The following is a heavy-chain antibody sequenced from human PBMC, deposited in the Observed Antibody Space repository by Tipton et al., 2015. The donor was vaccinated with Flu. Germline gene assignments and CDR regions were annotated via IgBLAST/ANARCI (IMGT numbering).Heavy chain of an antibody. V-gene: IGHV3-23*01. CDR3: TRRGREWCSTTGCHTSDAFDI. CDR1: GFTFSTYA. D-gene: IGHD2-2*02. Sequence: SLRLSCVASGFTFSTYAMTWVRQAPGKELKWVSSIHVSADDTYYTDSVKGRFTVSRDNAKNTLYLQMNSLRAEDTAVYYCTRRGREWCSTTGCHTSDAFDIWGQGTMVTVSS. J-gene: IGHJ3*02. CDR2: IHVSADDT.